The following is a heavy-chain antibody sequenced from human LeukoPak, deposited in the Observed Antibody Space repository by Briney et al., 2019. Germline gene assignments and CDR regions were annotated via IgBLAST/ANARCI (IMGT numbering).Heavy chain of an antibody. CDR3: ARDLGDRYSSSWYLDY. CDR1: GYTFTSYY. J-gene: IGHJ4*02. V-gene: IGHV1-46*01. CDR2: INPSGGST. Sequence: ASVKVSCKASGYTFTSYYMHWVRQAPGQGLEWMGIINPSGGSTSYAQKFQGRVTMTRDTSTSTVYMELSSLRSEDTAVYYRARDLGDRYSSSWYLDYWGQGTLVTVSS. D-gene: IGHD6-13*01.